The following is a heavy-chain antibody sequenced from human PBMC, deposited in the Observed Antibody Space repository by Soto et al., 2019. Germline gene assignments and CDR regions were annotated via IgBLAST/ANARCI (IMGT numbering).Heavy chain of an antibody. V-gene: IGHV1-69*13. Sequence: SVKVSCKASGGTFSSYAISWVRQAPGQGLEWMGGIIPIFGTANYAQKFQGRVTITADESTXXXXXXXXSLRSEDTAVYYCARARYYYDSSGYYEEPIETFDYWGQGTLVTVSS. CDR2: IIPIFGTA. J-gene: IGHJ4*02. D-gene: IGHD3-22*01. CDR1: GGTFSSYA. CDR3: ARARYYYDSSGYYEEPIETFDY.